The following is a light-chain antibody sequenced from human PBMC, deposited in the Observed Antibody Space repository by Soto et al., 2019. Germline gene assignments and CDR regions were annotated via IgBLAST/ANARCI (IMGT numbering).Light chain of an antibody. Sequence: EIVLTQSPGTLSLSPGERATLSCRASQSVSSTYLAWYQQKPGQAPRLIMFGASRRATGIPDRFSGSGSGTDFTLTISRLEPEDSAVFYCQQYVNLPTFCQGTKVEI. CDR2: GAS. CDR1: QSVSSTY. CDR3: QQYVNLPT. V-gene: IGKV3-20*01. J-gene: IGKJ1*01.